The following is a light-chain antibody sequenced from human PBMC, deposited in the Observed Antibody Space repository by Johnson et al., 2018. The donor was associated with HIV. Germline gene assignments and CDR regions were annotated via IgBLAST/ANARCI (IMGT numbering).Light chain of an antibody. J-gene: IGLJ1*01. CDR3: GTWDSSLSAYV. V-gene: IGLV1-51*02. CDR2: ENN. Sequence: QSVLTQPPSVSAAPGQKVTISCSGSSYNIGNNYVSWYQQLPGTAPKLLIYENNKRPSGIPDRFSGSKSGTSATLGITGLQTGDEAEYYCGTWDSSLSAYVFGTGTKVTVL. CDR1: SYNIGNNY.